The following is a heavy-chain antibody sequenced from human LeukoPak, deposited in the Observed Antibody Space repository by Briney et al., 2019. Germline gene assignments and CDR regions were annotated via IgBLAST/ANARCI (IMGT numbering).Heavy chain of an antibody. CDR2: TRNKANSYTT. V-gene: IGHV3-72*01. Sequence: WGSLRLSCAASGFTFSSYGMSWVRQAPGKGLEWVGRTRNKANSYTTEYAASVKGRFTISRDDSKNSLYLQMNSLKTEDTAVYYCASLYGSGKRWVDPWGQGTLVTVSS. D-gene: IGHD3-10*01. CDR1: GFTFSSYG. J-gene: IGHJ5*02. CDR3: ASLYGSGKRWVDP.